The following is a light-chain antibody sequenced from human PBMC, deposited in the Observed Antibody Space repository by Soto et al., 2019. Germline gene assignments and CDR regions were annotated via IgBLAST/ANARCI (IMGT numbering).Light chain of an antibody. V-gene: IGKV3-15*01. J-gene: IGKJ1*01. Sequence: EIVMTQSPAILSVSPGERATLSCRASQSVSTNLAWFQQEPGQTPRLLFNGASTRATGIPARFTGSGSGTEFILTISSLQSEDFAVYYCQQYDIWPPTFGQGTKVEIK. CDR3: QQYDIWPPT. CDR1: QSVSTN. CDR2: GAS.